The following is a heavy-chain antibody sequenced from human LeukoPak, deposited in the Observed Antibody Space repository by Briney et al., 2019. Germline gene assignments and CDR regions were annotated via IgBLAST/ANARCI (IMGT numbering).Heavy chain of an antibody. CDR3: ARNDYDILTGAFDP. V-gene: IGHV3-30*02. CDR2: IRYDGSNK. J-gene: IGHJ5*02. D-gene: IGHD3-9*01. CDR1: GFTFSSYG. Sequence: PGGSLRLSCAASGFTFSSYGMHWVRQAPGKGLEWVAFIRYDGSNKYYADSVKGRFTISRDNSKNTLYLQMNSLRAEDTAVYYCARNDYDILTGAFDPWGQGTLVTVSS.